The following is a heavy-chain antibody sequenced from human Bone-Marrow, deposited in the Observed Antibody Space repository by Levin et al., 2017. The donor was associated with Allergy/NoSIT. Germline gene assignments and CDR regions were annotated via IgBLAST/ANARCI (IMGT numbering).Heavy chain of an antibody. CDR1: GFTFTNFG. CDR3: AKDQQKGYFDWFADRGYFDP. D-gene: IGHD3-9*01. Sequence: GESLKISCVASGFTFTNFGMHWVRQAPGKGLEWVAVISFDGRHSYYAESVKGRFTISRDSSKNTLYLQMNRLRTEDTAMYYCAKDQQKGYFDWFADRGYFDPWGQGTLVTVSS. CDR2: ISFDGRHS. V-gene: IGHV3-30*18. J-gene: IGHJ5*02.